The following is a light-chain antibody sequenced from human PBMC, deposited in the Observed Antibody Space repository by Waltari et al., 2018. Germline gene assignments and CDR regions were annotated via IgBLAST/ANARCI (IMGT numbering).Light chain of an antibody. J-gene: IGLJ2*01. Sequence: SDVLTQPPSVSVAPGQTARITCGGNNIGNNGVHWYQQKPGQAPVLVVHDDSDRPSGIPERFSGSNSENTATLTISRVGAGDEADYYCQVWVSNTDHRVFGGGTKLTGL. CDR2: DDS. CDR1: NIGNNG. CDR3: QVWVSNTDHRV. V-gene: IGLV3-21*02.